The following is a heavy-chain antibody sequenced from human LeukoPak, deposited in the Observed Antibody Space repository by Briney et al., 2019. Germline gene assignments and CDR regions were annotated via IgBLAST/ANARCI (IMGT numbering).Heavy chain of an antibody. Sequence: PSETLSLTCTVSGGSISSGGYSWSWIRQHPGKGLEWIGYIYYSGSTYYNPSLKSRVTISVDTSKNQFSLKLSSVTAADTAVYYCAVARLAKIRYFDYWGQGTLVTVSS. CDR3: AVARLAKIRYFDY. CDR1: GGSISSGGYS. V-gene: IGHV4-31*03. D-gene: IGHD5-24*01. J-gene: IGHJ4*02. CDR2: IYYSGST.